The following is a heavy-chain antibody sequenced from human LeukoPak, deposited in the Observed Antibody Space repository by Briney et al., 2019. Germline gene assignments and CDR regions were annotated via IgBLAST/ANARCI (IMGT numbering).Heavy chain of an antibody. V-gene: IGHV4-4*07. CDR3: ARASGTYPNSLDS. Sequence: SETLSLTCSVSGAFVNSFYWTWIRQAAGKGPEWIGRIYITGSTDYNPSLKSRVSISLDKSNNEFSLKMNSVTAADTAVYFCARASGTYPNSLDSWGRGTLVIVSS. D-gene: IGHD1-26*01. CDR2: IYITGST. J-gene: IGHJ4*02. CDR1: GAFVNSFY.